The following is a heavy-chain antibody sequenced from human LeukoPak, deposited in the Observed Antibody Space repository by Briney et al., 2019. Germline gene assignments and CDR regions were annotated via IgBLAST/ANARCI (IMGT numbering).Heavy chain of an antibody. J-gene: IGHJ4*02. Sequence: SQTLSLTCAISGDSVSGYTVVWNWIRQSPWRGLEWLGRTYYRAGWSSEYAVSLKSRINIKADTSKNQFSLQLKNVTPEDTAIYYCTRDRQFGDMDYWGQGTLVTVSS. CDR2: TYYRAGWSS. V-gene: IGHV6-1*01. CDR3: TRDRQFGDMDY. CDR1: GDSVSGYTVV. D-gene: IGHD4-17*01.